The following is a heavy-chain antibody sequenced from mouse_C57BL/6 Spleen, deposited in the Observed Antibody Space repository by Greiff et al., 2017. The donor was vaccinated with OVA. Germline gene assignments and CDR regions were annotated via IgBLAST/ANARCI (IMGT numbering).Heavy chain of an antibody. CDR1: GYTFTSYW. CDR3: ARANPAWFAY. CDR2: IDPSDSYT. Sequence: QVQLQQPGAELVKPGASVKLSCKASGYTFTSYWMQWVKQRPGQGLEWIGVIDPSDSYTNYNQKFKGKATLTVDTSSSTAYMQLSSLTSEDSAVYYCARANPAWFAYWGQGTLVTVSA. J-gene: IGHJ3*01. D-gene: IGHD4-1*01. V-gene: IGHV1-50*01.